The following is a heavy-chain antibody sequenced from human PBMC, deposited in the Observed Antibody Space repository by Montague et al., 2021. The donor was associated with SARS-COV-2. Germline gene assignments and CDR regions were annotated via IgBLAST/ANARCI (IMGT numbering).Heavy chain of an antibody. J-gene: IGHJ3*01. V-gene: IGHV3-11*01. Sequence: SLRLSCAASGFTFSDYYMSWFRQAPGKGLEWLSSISSGGTTIFYADSVKGRLTISRDNAENSLYLQVNSLKGEDTAVYYCARVSSNWSDAFDVWGQGTMVTVSS. CDR1: GFTFSDYY. CDR3: ARVSSNWSDAFDV. D-gene: IGHD6-13*01. CDR2: ISSGGTTI.